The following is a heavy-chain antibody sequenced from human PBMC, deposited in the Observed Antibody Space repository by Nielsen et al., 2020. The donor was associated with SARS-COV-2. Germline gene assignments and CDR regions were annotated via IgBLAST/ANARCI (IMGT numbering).Heavy chain of an antibody. CDR1: GFTFSSYS. CDR3: ARDLLAEIYYYYGMDV. Sequence: GESLNISCAASGFTFSSYSMNWVRQAPGKGLEWVSYISSSSSTIYYADSVKGRFTISRDNAKNSLYLQMNSLRAEDTAVYYCARDLLAEIYYYYGMDVWGQGTTVTVSS. D-gene: IGHD2-15*01. V-gene: IGHV3-48*01. CDR2: ISSSSSTI. J-gene: IGHJ6*02.